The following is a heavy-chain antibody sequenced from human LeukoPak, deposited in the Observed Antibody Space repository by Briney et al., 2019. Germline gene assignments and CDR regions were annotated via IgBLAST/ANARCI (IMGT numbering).Heavy chain of an antibody. CDR2: ISSSGSTI. CDR1: RFTFSSYE. V-gene: IGHV3-48*03. J-gene: IGHJ6*02. D-gene: IGHD3-10*01. CDR3: ARDPDYYGSGSYSPYGMDV. Sequence: PGGSLRLSCAAPRFTFSSYEMNWVRQAPGKGLEWVSYISSSGSTIYYADSVKGRFTISRDNAKNSLYLQMNSLRAEDTAVYYCARDPDYYGSGSYSPYGMDVWGQGTTVTVSS.